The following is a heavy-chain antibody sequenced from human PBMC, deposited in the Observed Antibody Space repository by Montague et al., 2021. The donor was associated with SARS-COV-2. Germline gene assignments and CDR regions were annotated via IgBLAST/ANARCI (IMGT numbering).Heavy chain of an antibody. CDR3: AREQQWLGAVYYYYGMDV. CDR2: IYYSGST. V-gene: IGHV4-39*07. Sequence: SETLSLTCTVSGGSISSSSYYWGWIRQPPGKGLEWIGSIYYSGSTYYNPSLKSRVTISVDTSKNQFSLKLSSVTAADTAVYYCAREQQWLGAVYYYYGMDVGGQGTRVTVSS. CDR1: GGSISSSSYY. J-gene: IGHJ6*02. D-gene: IGHD6-19*01.